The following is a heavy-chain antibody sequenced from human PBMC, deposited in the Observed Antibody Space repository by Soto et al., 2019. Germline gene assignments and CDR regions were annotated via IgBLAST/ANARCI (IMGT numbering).Heavy chain of an antibody. CDR3: ARDRAGPMTTVTTNWFDP. V-gene: IGHV3-21*01. Sequence: GGSLRLSCAASGFTFSSYSMNWVRQAPGKGLEWVSSISSSSSYIYYADSVKGRFTISRDNAKNSLYLQMNSLRAEDTAVYYCARDRAGPMTTVTTNWFDPWGQGTLVTVSS. CDR2: ISSSSSYI. D-gene: IGHD4-17*01. CDR1: GFTFSSYS. J-gene: IGHJ5*02.